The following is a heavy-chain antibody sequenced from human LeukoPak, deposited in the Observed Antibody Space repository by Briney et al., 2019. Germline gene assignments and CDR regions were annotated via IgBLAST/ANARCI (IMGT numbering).Heavy chain of an antibody. CDR2: INHSGST. Sequence: SETLSLTCAVYAASFSGYYWSWIRQPPGKGREWNGEINHSGSTTYNPSLKSRVTISVDTSKNQFSLKLSSVTAADTAVYYCARDEAHPNTYYYGSGSYYARLDIWGQGTMVTVSS. V-gene: IGHV4-34*01. D-gene: IGHD3-10*01. CDR3: ARDEAHPNTYYYGSGSYYARLDI. J-gene: IGHJ3*02. CDR1: AASFSGYY.